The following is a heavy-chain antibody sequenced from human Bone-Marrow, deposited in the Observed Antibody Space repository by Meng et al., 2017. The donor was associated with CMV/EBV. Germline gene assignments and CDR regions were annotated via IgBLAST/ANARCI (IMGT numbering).Heavy chain of an antibody. CDR1: GFTFRTYS. Sequence: GGSLRLSCDASGFTFRTYSMNWVRQAPGKGLEWVSSISSSSTYTHYADSVKGRFTISRDNAKNSLYLQMNSLRTEDTALYYCAKEAWRGTFDIWGQRTTVTVSS. J-gene: IGHJ3*02. V-gene: IGHV3-21*04. D-gene: IGHD3-3*01. CDR2: ISSSSTYT. CDR3: AKEAWRGTFDI.